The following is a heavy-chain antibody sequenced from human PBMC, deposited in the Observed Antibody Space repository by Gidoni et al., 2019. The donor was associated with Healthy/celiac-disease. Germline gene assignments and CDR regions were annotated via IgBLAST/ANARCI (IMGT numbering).Heavy chain of an antibody. CDR1: GGSLSGYY. CDR3: ARAPYDFWSGYYISGQHDY. V-gene: IGHV4-34*01. Sequence: QVQLQQWGAGLLKPSETLSLTCAVYGGSLSGYYWVWIRQPPGKGLEWIGEINHSGSTNYNPSLKIRVTISVDTSKNQFSLKLSSVTAADTAVYYWARAPYDFWSGYYISGQHDYWGQGTLVTVSS. CDR2: INHSGST. J-gene: IGHJ4*02. D-gene: IGHD3-3*01.